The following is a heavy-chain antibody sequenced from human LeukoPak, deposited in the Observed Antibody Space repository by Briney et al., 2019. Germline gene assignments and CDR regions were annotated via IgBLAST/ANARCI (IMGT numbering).Heavy chain of an antibody. J-gene: IGHJ4*02. CDR3: AKDESKDGWELLRLDY. CDR1: GFTFSSYE. Sequence: AGGSLRLSCAASGFTFSSYEMNWVRQAPGKGLEWVSYISSSGSTIYYADSVKGRFTISRDNSRNTLYLQMNSLRAEDTAVYYCAKDESKDGWELLRLDYWGQGTLVTVSS. D-gene: IGHD1-26*01. CDR2: ISSSGSTI. V-gene: IGHV3-48*03.